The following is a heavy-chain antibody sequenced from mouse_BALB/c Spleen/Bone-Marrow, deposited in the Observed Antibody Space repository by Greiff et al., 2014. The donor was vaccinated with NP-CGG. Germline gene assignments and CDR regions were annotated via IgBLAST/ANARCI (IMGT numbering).Heavy chain of an antibody. J-gene: IGHJ3*01. V-gene: IGHV1S135*01. D-gene: IGHD2-1*01. CDR3: ASGNWAY. CDR2: IEPYNGGT. Sequence: VQLKQSGPELVKPGASVKVSCKAPGYVFTSYNMYWVKQSHGKSLEWIGYIEPYNGGTSYNQKFKGKATLTVDKSSSTAYMYLNSLTSEDSAVYYCASGNWAYWGQGTLVTVSA. CDR1: GYVFTSYN.